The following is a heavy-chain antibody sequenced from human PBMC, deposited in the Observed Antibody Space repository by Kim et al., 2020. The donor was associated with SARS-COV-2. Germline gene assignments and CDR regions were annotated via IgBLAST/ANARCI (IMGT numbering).Heavy chain of an antibody. D-gene: IGHD2-2*01. CDR3: ARVEGYCSSTSCYWAPYFDY. V-gene: IGHV4-59*13. Sequence: SETLSLTCTVSGGSISSYYWSWIRQPPGKGLEWIGYIYYSGSTNYNPSLKSRVTISVDTSKNQFSLKLSSVTAADTAVYYCARVEGYCSSTSCYWAPYFDYWGQGTLVTVSS. J-gene: IGHJ4*02. CDR2: IYYSGST. CDR1: GGSISSYY.